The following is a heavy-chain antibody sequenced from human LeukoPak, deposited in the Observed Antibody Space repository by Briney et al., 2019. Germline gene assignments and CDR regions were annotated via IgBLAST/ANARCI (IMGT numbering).Heavy chain of an antibody. CDR3: AREGTIFGVVYGMDV. J-gene: IGHJ6*02. Sequence: PGGSLRLSCAASGFTVSSNYMSWVRQAPGKGLEWVSVIYSGGSTYYADSVKGRFTISRDNSKNTLYLQMNSLRAEDTAVYYCAREGTIFGVVYGMDVWGQGTTVTVSS. CDR1: GFTVSSNY. V-gene: IGHV3-66*01. CDR2: IYSGGST. D-gene: IGHD3-3*01.